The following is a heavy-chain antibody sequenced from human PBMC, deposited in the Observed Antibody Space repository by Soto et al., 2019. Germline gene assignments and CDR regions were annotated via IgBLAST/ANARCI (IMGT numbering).Heavy chain of an antibody. Sequence: QVQLQESGPGLVKPSQTLSLTCTVSGGSISSGGYYWSWIRQHPGKGLEWIGYIYYSGSTYYNPSLKRRVTISVDTSKNQFSLKLSSLTAADTAVYYCARQPWGYYDSSGKDDAFDIWGQWTMVTVSS. D-gene: IGHD3-22*01. J-gene: IGHJ3*02. CDR2: IYYSGST. CDR3: ARQPWGYYDSSGKDDAFDI. CDR1: GGSISSGGYY. V-gene: IGHV4-31*03.